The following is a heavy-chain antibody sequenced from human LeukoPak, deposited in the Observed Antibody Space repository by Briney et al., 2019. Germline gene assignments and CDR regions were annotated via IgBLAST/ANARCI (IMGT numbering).Heavy chain of an antibody. D-gene: IGHD3-16*01. CDR3: VRYLVFVWTPGDDFDF. Sequence: GGSLRLSCAASGFAFSAYWMHWVRQAPGKGLEWVARINEDATTITYADSVKGRFIISRDNSKKSLYLQMNNLSAEDTAVYYCVRYLVFVWTPGDDFDFWGQGTLVIVSS. J-gene: IGHJ4*02. CDR1: GFAFSAYW. V-gene: IGHV3-74*01. CDR2: INEDATTI.